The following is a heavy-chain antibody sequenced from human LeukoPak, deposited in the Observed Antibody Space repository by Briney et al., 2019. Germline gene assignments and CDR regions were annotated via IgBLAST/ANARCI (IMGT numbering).Heavy chain of an antibody. Sequence: GGSLRLSCAASGFTVRSNYMSWVRQAPGKGLEWVSVIYSGGSTYYADSVKGRFTISRDNSKNTLYLQMNSLRAEDTAVYYCARDSKGHFDYWGQGTLVTVSS. CDR1: GFTVRSNY. J-gene: IGHJ4*02. V-gene: IGHV3-53*01. CDR3: ARDSKGHFDY. CDR2: IYSGGST.